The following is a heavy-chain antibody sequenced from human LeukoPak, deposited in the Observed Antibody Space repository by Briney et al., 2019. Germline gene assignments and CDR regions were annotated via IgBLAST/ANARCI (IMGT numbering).Heavy chain of an antibody. V-gene: IGHV4-59*01. CDR3: ARVGGTNYYYYGMDV. Sequence: SETLSLTCTVSGVSISSYYWSWIRQPPGKGLEWIGYIYDSGSTNYNPSLKSRATISVDTSKNQFSLKLSSVTAADTAVYYCARVGGTNYYYYGMDVWGQGTTVTVSS. D-gene: IGHD1-1*01. J-gene: IGHJ6*02. CDR2: IYDSGST. CDR1: GVSISSYY.